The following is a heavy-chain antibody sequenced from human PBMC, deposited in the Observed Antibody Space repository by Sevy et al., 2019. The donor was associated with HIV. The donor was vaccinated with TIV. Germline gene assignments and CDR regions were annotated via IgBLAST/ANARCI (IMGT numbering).Heavy chain of an antibody. V-gene: IGHV3-15*01. CDR3: ITSYYYDSSGYFRPYYFDY. CDR1: GFTFSNAW. CDR2: IKSKTNGGTT. J-gene: IGHJ4*02. D-gene: IGHD3-22*01. Sequence: GGSLRLSCAASGFTFSNAWMSWVRQAPGKGLEWVGRIKSKTNGGTTDYAAPVNGRFTISRDDSKNTLYLQMNSLKTEDTAVYYCITSYYYDSSGYFRPYYFDYWGQGTLVTVSS.